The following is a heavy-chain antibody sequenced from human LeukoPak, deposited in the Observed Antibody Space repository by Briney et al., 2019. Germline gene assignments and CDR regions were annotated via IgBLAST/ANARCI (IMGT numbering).Heavy chain of an antibody. CDR3: AREGGGFDY. D-gene: IGHD3-16*01. CDR2: IYYSGST. CDR1: GGSISRYY. Sequence: SETLSLTCTVSGGSISRYYWSWIRQPPGKGLEWIGYIYYSGSTNYNPSLKSRVTISVDTSKNQFSLKLSSVTAADTAVYYCAREGGGFDYWGQGTLVTVSS. V-gene: IGHV4-59*12. J-gene: IGHJ4*02.